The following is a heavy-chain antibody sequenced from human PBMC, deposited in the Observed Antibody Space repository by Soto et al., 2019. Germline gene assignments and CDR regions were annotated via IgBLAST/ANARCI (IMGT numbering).Heavy chain of an antibody. CDR3: VRDSHGHY. CDR2: IDGDGNPDGITL. Sequence: EVQLVESGGGLVQPGGSLRISCAASGFNINGYWMHWVRQAPGKGLAWVARIDGDGNPDGITLNYADFVKGRFTISRDNAKNTLYLQMNSLRAEDTAVYYCVRDSHGHYWGQGTLVTVSS. D-gene: IGHD4-17*01. CDR1: GFNINGYW. J-gene: IGHJ4*02. V-gene: IGHV3-74*01.